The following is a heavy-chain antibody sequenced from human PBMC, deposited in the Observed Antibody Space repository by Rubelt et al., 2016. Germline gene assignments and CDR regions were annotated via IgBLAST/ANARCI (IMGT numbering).Heavy chain of an antibody. CDR3: ARVRDTAMVSSAYGMDV. Sequence: DYAVSVKSRITINPDTSENQFSLQLNSVTPEDTAVYYCARVRDTAMVSSAYGMDVWGQGTTVTVSS. V-gene: IGHV6-1*01. D-gene: IGHD5-18*01. J-gene: IGHJ6*02.